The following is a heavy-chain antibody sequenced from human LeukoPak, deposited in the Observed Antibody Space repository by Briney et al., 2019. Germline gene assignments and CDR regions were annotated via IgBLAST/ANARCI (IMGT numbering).Heavy chain of an antibody. CDR1: GFTVGSNY. Sequence: GGSLRLSCAASGFTVGSNYMSWVRQAPGKGLEWVSVIYSGGSTYYADSVKGRFTISRDNSKNTLYLQMNSLRAEDTAVYYCARDLGTTAQGSYWGQGTLVTVSS. CDR2: IYSGGST. J-gene: IGHJ4*02. V-gene: IGHV3-66*01. D-gene: IGHD4-17*01. CDR3: ARDLGTTAQGSY.